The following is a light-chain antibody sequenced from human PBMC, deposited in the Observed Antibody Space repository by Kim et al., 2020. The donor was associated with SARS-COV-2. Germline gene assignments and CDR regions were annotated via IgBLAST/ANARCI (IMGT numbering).Light chain of an antibody. J-gene: IGLJ1*01. CDR2: DVN. CDR1: SSDVCFYNF. CDR3: SSYTTRNIDV. Sequence: GQSITIPCTGTSSDVCFYNFVYWYQQHPGKAPKVLICDVNRRPSGMSNRFSGSKSGNTAYLTISGLRAEDEADYYCSSYTTRNIDVFGTGTKVTVL. V-gene: IGLV2-14*04.